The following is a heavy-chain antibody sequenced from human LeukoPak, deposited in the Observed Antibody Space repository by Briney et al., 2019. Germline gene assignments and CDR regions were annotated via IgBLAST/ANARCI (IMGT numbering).Heavy chain of an antibody. Sequence: KTSETLSLTCAVYGGYFSGYYWSWIRQPPGKGREWIGEINHSGSTNYNPSLKSRVTISVDTSKNQFSLKLSSVTAADTAVYYCARLRAGRGRYYYGSGSYYNHNWFDPWGQGTLVTVSS. D-gene: IGHD3-10*01. J-gene: IGHJ5*02. CDR2: INHSGST. V-gene: IGHV4-34*01. CDR1: GGYFSGYY. CDR3: ARLRAGRGRYYYGSGSYYNHNWFDP.